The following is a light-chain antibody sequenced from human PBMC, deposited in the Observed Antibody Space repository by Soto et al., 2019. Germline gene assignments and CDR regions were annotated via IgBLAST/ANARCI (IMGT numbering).Light chain of an antibody. CDR1: SSDVGGYNY. Sequence: QSALTQPASVSGYPGQSITISCTGTSSDVGGYNYVSWYQQHPGKAPKLMIYEVSNRPSGVSNRFSGSKSGNTASLTISGLQDEDAGDYYCSSDTSSWVFGGGAALTVL. J-gene: IGLJ3*02. V-gene: IGLV2-14*01. CDR3: SSDTSSWV. CDR2: EVS.